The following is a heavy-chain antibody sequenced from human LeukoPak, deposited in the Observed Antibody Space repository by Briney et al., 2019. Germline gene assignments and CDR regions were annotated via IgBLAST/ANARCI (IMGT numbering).Heavy chain of an antibody. D-gene: IGHD6-13*01. J-gene: IGHJ4*02. V-gene: IGHV4-34*01. CDR3: ARGRSPVAAAGYYFDY. Sequence: SETLSLTCAVYGGSFSGYYWSWIRQPPGKGLERIGEINHSGSTNYNPSLKSRVTISVDTSKNQFSLKLSSVTAADTAVYYCARGRSPVAAAGYYFDYWGQGTLVTVSS. CDR1: GGSFSGYY. CDR2: INHSGST.